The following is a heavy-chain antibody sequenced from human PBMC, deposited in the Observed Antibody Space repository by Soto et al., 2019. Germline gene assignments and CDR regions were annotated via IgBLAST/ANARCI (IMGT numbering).Heavy chain of an antibody. V-gene: IGHV3-33*06. CDR1: GFTFSSYG. CDR3: AKKVPGSNPLDS. D-gene: IGHD1-1*01. Sequence: GGSLRLSCAASGFTFSSYGMHWVRQAQGKGLEWVAVIWYDGSNKYYADSVKGRFTISRDNSKNTLYLQMNSLRAEDTAVYYCAKKVPGSNPLDSWGQGALVTSPQ. J-gene: IGHJ4*02. CDR2: IWYDGSNK.